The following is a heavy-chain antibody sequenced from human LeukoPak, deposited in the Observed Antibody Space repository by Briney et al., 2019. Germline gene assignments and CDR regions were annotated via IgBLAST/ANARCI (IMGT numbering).Heavy chain of an antibody. CDR2: IIASGGST. J-gene: IGHJ6*02. CDR1: GFTFSSYA. CDR3: AKGYYGGDSHYYGMDV. V-gene: IGHV3-23*01. D-gene: IGHD4-23*01. Sequence: GGSLRLSCATSGFTFSSYAMSWVRQAPGKGLEWVSGIIASGGSTYYADSVKGRFTISRDNSKNTLYLQMNSLRAEDTAVYYCAKGYYGGDSHYYGMDVWGQGTTVTVSS.